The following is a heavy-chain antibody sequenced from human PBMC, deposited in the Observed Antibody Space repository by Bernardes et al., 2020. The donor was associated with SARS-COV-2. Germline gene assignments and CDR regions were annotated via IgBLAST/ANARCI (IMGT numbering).Heavy chain of an antibody. CDR2: IGAAGDT. D-gene: IGHD6-13*01. Sequence: GGSLRLSCAASGFTFSSYDMHWVRQGPGKGLERVSAIGAAGDTYYPNSVKGRFTISRENARNSLFLQMNSLGVGDSAVYYCARGALTGSWFGFDPWGQGTLVIVSS. V-gene: IGHV3-13*01. J-gene: IGHJ5*02. CDR3: ARGALTGSWFGFDP. CDR1: GFTFSSYD.